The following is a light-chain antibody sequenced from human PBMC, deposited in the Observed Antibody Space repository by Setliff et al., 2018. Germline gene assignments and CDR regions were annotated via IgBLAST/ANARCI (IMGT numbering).Light chain of an antibody. V-gene: IGLV1-44*01. J-gene: IGLJ2*01. CDR1: NSNIGSNS. Sequence: QSVLTQPPSASGPPGQRVAISCSGRNSNIGSNSVSWFQQLPGTAPNLLIYRDNQRPSGVPDRFSGSRSGTSASLAISGLQSEDEADYYCGSWDDSLNGPVFGGGTKVTVL. CDR3: GSWDDSLNGPV. CDR2: RDN.